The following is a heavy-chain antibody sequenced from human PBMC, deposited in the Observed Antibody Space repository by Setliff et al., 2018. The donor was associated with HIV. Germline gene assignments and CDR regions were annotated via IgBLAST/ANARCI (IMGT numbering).Heavy chain of an antibody. Sequence: SETLSLTCTVSGGSISGYYWSWIRQPPGKGLEWIGEVSHSGSTNYNPSLKSRVAISVDKSKNQFSLELNSVTAADTAVYYCARDQRLSYWGQGTLVTVSS. CDR2: VSHSGST. CDR1: GGSISGYY. CDR3: ARDQRLSY. V-gene: IGHV4-34*01. J-gene: IGHJ4*02.